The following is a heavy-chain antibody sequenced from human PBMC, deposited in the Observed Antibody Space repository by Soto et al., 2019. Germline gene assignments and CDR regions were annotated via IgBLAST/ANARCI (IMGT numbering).Heavy chain of an antibody. D-gene: IGHD6-19*01. CDR3: AKTAVAGYCYYYGMDV. CDR2: ISGSGGST. CDR1: GFTFSSYA. V-gene: IGHV3-23*01. Sequence: GGSLRLSCAASGFTFSSYAMSWVRQAPGKGLEWVSAISGSGGSTYYADSVKGRFTISRDNSKNTLYLQMNSLRAEDTAVYYCAKTAVAGYCYYYGMDVWGQGTTVTVSS. J-gene: IGHJ6*02.